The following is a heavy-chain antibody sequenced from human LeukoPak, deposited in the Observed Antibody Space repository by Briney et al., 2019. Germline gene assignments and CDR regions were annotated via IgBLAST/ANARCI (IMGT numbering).Heavy chain of an antibody. CDR3: ARERIERYTYASSDFDY. J-gene: IGHJ4*02. D-gene: IGHD5-18*01. V-gene: IGHV4-38-2*02. Sequence: SETLSLTCTVSGYSISSDYYWGWIRQPPGKGLEWIASVSHGGSTYYNPSLKSRVTISVDTSKNQFSLKATSVTAADTALYYCARERIERYTYASSDFDYWGRGTLVTVSS. CDR1: GYSISSDYY. CDR2: VSHGGST.